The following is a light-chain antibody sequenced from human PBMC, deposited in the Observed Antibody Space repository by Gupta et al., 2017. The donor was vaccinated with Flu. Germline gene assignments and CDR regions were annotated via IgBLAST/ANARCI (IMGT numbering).Light chain of an antibody. CDR2: GAS. CDR1: QRVSGN. V-gene: IGKV3-15*01. Sequence: EVVLTQSPATLSVSPGERATLSCRASQRVSGNLAWYQQKPGQAPRLLIYGASIRATGVPARFSGSGSGTDFTLTISSLQSEDFAVYYCQYGGTFGQGTKVEIK. CDR3: QYGGT. J-gene: IGKJ1*01.